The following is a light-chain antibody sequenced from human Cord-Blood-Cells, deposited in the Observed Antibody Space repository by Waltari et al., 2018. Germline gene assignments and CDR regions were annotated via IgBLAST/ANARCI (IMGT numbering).Light chain of an antibody. V-gene: IGLV1-40*01. CDR2: GNR. J-gene: IGLJ3*02. Sequence: QSVLTQPPSVSGAPGPRVTISCTGSSSNIGAGYDVHRYQKLPGTAPKLLSNGNRNRPSGVPDRFAGSKSGPSASLAITGLQAEDEADYYCQSYDSSLSGSWVFGGGTKLTVL. CDR1: SSNIGAGYD. CDR3: QSYDSSLSGSWV.